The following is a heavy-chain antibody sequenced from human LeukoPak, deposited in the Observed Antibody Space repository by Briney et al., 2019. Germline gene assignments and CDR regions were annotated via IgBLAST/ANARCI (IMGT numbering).Heavy chain of an antibody. CDR2: FYNSGST. J-gene: IGHJ4*02. CDR3: ARVGDYALKD. D-gene: IGHD3-16*01. CDR1: GGSISNYY. V-gene: IGHV4-4*07. Sequence: SESLSLTCTVSGGSISNYYWSWIRQPAGKGLEWIGRFYNSGSTNCNPSLKSRVTMSLDTSKNQFSLKLSSVTAADTAVYYCARVGDYALKDWGQGTLVTVSS.